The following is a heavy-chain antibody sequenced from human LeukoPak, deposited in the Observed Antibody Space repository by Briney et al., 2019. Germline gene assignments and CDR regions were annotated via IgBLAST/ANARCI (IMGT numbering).Heavy chain of an antibody. CDR2: ISGTGRIT. CDR1: GLNLIAHG. Sequence: GGSLKLPLAASGLNLIAHGKSLGPQAPGKGPEGVSGISGTGRITDYPDSVRARFTISRDNSKNTLYLEMSSLRVEDTAIYYCASDSDYWGGATWGQGSLVTVSS. J-gene: IGHJ4*02. D-gene: IGHD4-11*01. CDR3: ASDSDYWGGAT. V-gene: IGHV3-23*01.